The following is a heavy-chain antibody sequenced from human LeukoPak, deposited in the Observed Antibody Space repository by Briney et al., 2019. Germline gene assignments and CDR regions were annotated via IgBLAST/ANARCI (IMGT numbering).Heavy chain of an antibody. CDR2: ISSSSSYI. D-gene: IGHD3-22*01. CDR3: ARDLTYYYDSSGYYHLDY. Sequence: GGSLRLSCAASGFTFSTFNMNWVRQAPGKGLEWVSSISSSSSYIYYADSVKGRFTISRDNAKNSLYLQMNSLRAEDTAVYYCARDLTYYYDSSGYYHLDYWGQGTLVTVSS. J-gene: IGHJ4*02. CDR1: GFTFSTFN. V-gene: IGHV3-21*01.